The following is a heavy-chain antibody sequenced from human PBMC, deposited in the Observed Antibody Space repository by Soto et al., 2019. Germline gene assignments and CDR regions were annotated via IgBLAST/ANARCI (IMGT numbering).Heavy chain of an antibody. Sequence: QVPLVQSGAEVKKPGASVKVSCKASGYTFTGDYIHWVRQAPGQGLEWMGWIHPNSGGTNYAQKFQGRVTMPRDTPISTAYMELSRLLSGDTAVYYCARDHSLYFFDYWGQGTLVTGSS. CDR2: IHPNSGGT. V-gene: IGHV1-2*02. D-gene: IGHD5-18*01. CDR3: ARDHSLYFFDY. J-gene: IGHJ4*02. CDR1: GYTFTGDY.